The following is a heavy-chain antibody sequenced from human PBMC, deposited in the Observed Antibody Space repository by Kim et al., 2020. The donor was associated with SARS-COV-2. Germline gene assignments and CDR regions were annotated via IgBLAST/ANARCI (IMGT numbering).Heavy chain of an antibody. J-gene: IGHJ4*02. Sequence: SLKSRVPISVDTSKNQFSLKLSSVTAADTAVYYCARGGYSSSWQLVPFDYWGQGTLVTVSS. CDR3: ARGGYSSSWQLVPFDY. D-gene: IGHD6-13*01. V-gene: IGHV4-59*09.